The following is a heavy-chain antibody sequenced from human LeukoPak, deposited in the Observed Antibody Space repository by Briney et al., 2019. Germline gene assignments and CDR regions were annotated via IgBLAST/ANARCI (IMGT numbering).Heavy chain of an antibody. D-gene: IGHD6-13*01. J-gene: IGHJ4*02. CDR1: GFTVSSNY. CDR2: IYSGGST. CDR3: ARAGAAAAPYYFDY. Sequence: GGSLRLSCAASGFTVSSNYMGWVRQAPGKGLEWVSVIYSGGSTYYPDSVKSRFTISRDNSKNTLFLQMNSLRAEDTAVYYCARAGAAAAPYYFDYWGQGTLVTVSS. V-gene: IGHV3-66*01.